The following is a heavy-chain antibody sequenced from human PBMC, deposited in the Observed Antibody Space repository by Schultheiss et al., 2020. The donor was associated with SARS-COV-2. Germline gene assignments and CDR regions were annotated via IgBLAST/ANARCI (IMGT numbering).Heavy chain of an antibody. CDR2: INPNSGGT. CDR3: ARDGDAESYGMDV. CDR1: GYTFTSYG. Sequence: ASVKVSCKASGYTFTSYGISWVRQAPGQGLEWMGWINPNSGGTNYAQKFQGWVTMTRDTSISTAYMELSRLRSDDTAVYYCARDGDAESYGMDVWGQGTTVTVSS. V-gene: IGHV1-2*04. D-gene: IGHD7-27*01. J-gene: IGHJ6*02.